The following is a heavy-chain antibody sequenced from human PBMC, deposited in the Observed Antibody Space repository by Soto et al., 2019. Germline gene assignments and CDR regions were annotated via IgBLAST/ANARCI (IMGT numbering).Heavy chain of an antibody. J-gene: IGHJ4*02. Sequence: GGSLRLSCAASGFTFSSYSMNWVRQAPGKGLEWVSYISSSSSTIYYADSVKGRFTISRDNAKNSLYLQMNSLRDEDTAVYYCARGIHNNYGVTPAYWGQGTLVTVSS. V-gene: IGHV3-48*02. CDR2: ISSSSSTI. CDR1: GFTFSSYS. CDR3: ARGIHNNYGVTPAY. D-gene: IGHD2-8*01.